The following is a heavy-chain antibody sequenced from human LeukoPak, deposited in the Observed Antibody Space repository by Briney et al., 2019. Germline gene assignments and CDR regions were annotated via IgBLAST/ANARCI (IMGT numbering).Heavy chain of an antibody. CDR3: ARVVDTAMVSAY. CDR2: ISSSSSYI. D-gene: IGHD5-18*01. CDR1: GFTFSSYS. Sequence: GGSLRLSCAASGFTFSSYSMNWVRQAPGKGLEWVSSISSSSSYIYYADSEKGRFTISRDNAKNSLYLQMNSLRAEDTAVYYCARVVDTAMVSAYWGQGTLVTVSS. J-gene: IGHJ4*02. V-gene: IGHV3-21*01.